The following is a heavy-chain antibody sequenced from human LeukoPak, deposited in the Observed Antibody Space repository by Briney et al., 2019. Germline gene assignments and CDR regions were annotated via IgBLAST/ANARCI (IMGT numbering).Heavy chain of an antibody. D-gene: IGHD6-19*01. CDR2: IWYDGSNK. CDR3: ARLGGRYSSGWLDY. CDR1: GFIFSSYG. V-gene: IGHV3-33*08. J-gene: IGHJ4*02. Sequence: GGSLRLSCAASGFIFSSYGMHWVRQAPGKGLEWVAVIWYDGSNKYYADSVKGRFTISRDNSKNTLYLQMNSLRAEDTAVYYCARLGGRYSSGWLDYWGQGTLVTVSS.